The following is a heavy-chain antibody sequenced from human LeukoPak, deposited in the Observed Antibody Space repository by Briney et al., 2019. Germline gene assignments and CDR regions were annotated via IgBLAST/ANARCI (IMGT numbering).Heavy chain of an antibody. CDR2: IKSKTDGETT. Sequence: GGSLRLSCAASGFSFSNAWMSWVRQAPGKGLEWVGRIKSKTDGETTDHAAPVKGRFTISRDDSKNTLYLQMNSLKTEDTAVYYCTTEDMADYWGQGTLVTVSS. CDR1: GFSFSNAW. J-gene: IGHJ4*02. V-gene: IGHV3-15*01. D-gene: IGHD2-15*01. CDR3: TTEDMADY.